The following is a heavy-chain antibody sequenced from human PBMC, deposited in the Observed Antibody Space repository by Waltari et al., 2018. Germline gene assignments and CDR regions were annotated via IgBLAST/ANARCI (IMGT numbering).Heavy chain of an antibody. Sequence: EVQLVQSGAEVKKPGESLRISCEGSGYTFASYWIGWVRQTPDKGLEWMGIIVPDDSDTRYSPSFQGQVTISVDKSINTAYLQWNSLKAYDTAVYFCARPSWSRALWYGDFWGQGTVVTVSS. V-gene: IGHV5-51*01. CDR2: IVPDDSDT. J-gene: IGHJ4*02. CDR1: GYTFASYW. CDR3: ARPSWSRALWYGDF. D-gene: IGHD3-10*01.